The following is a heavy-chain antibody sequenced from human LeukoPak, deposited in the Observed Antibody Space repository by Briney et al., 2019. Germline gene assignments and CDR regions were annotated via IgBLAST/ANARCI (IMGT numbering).Heavy chain of an antibody. V-gene: IGHV4-39*01. CDR3: ARQTYYYDSSGYYPHVYYFDY. D-gene: IGHD3-22*01. J-gene: IGHJ4*01. CDR1: GGSISSSSYY. Sequence: PSETLTLSRTVSGGSISSSSYYWGWIRQPPGKGLEWIGSIYYSRSTYYNPSLKSRVTISVDTFKNQFSLKLSSVTAADTAVYYCARQTYYYDSSGYYPHVYYFDYWGEGTLATVPS. CDR2: IYYSRST.